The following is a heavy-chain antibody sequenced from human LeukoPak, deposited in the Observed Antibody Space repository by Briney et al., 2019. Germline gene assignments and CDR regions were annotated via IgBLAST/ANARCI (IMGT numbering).Heavy chain of an antibody. CDR3: ATGGSGWYRRHFQH. CDR2: FDPEDGET. D-gene: IGHD6-19*01. CDR1: GYTLTELS. V-gene: IGHV1-24*01. J-gene: IGHJ1*01. Sequence: ASVNVSCKVSGYTLTELSMHWVRQAPGKGLEWMGGFDPEDGETIYAQKFQGRVTMTEDTSADTAYMELSSLRSEDTAVYYCATGGSGWYRRHFQHWGQGTLVTVSS.